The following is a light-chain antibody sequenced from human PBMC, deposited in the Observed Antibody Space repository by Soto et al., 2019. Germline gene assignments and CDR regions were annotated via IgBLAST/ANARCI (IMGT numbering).Light chain of an antibody. CDR3: CSDAGRSTYV. CDR1: GSNNF. Sequence: QSVLTQPASVSGSPGQSITISCTVGSNNFVSWYQQHPGKAPKVLIYEVSKRPSGVSDRFSGSKSGNTASLTISGLQAEDEADYYCCSDAGRSTYVFGTGTKVTVL. J-gene: IGLJ1*01. CDR2: EVS. V-gene: IGLV2-23*02.